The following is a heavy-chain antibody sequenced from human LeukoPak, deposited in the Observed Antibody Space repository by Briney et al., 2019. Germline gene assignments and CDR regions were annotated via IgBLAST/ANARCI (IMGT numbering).Heavy chain of an antibody. D-gene: IGHD3-3*01. J-gene: IGHJ4*02. V-gene: IGHV1-18*01. Sequence: ASVKVSCKASGYTFTSYGISWVRQAPGQGLEWMGWISAYNGNTNYAQKLQGRVTMTTDTSTSTAYMELRSLRSDDTAVYYCARTITIFGVVPEDYWGQGTLVTVSS. CDR3: ARTITIFGVVPEDY. CDR1: GYTFTSYG. CDR2: ISAYNGNT.